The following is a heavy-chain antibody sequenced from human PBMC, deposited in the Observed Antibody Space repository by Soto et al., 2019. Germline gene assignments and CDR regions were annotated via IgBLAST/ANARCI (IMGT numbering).Heavy chain of an antibody. J-gene: IGHJ4*02. D-gene: IGHD2-15*01. CDR2: ISYDGSNK. V-gene: IGHV3-30*03. CDR1: GFTFSSYD. CDR3: ATKIVAATSDY. Sequence: PGGSLRLSCAASGFTFSSYDRHWVRQAPGKGLEWVAVISYDGSNKYYADSVKGRFTISRDNSKNTLYLQMNSLRTEDTAVYYCATKIVAATSDYWGQGTLVTVSS.